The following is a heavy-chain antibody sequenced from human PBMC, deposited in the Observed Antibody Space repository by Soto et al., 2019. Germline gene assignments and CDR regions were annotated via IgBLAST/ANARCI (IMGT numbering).Heavy chain of an antibody. CDR1: GFTFTRYS. CDR3: VRDNSQNYGTPAASSWFHP. Sequence: GGSLRLSCAASGFTFTRYSMNWVRQAPGKGLEWVSSISSTTNYIYYADSMKGRVTITRDTSTSTVYMDLSSLRYEDTAMYYCVRDNSQNYGTPAASSWFHPWGQGTPVTVSS. D-gene: IGHD2-15*01. J-gene: IGHJ5*02. CDR2: ISSTTNYI. V-gene: IGHV3-21*04.